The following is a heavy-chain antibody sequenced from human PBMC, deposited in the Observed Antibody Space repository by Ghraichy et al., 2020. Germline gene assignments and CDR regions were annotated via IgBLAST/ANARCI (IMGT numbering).Heavy chain of an antibody. CDR3: ARDRGDYGDAFDI. Sequence: LSLTCAASGFTFSSYWMHWVRQAPGKGLVWVSRINSDGSSTSYADSVKGRFTISRDNAKNTLYLQMNSLRAEDTAVYYCARDRGDYGDAFDIWGQGTMVTVSS. J-gene: IGHJ3*02. D-gene: IGHD4-17*01. CDR2: INSDGSST. CDR1: GFTFSSYW. V-gene: IGHV3-74*01.